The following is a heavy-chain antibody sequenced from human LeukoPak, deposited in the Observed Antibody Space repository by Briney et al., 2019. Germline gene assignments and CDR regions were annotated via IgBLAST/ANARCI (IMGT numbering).Heavy chain of an antibody. CDR3: AQSYNYYDSSGYSMDLGY. Sequence: ASVKVSCKASGGTFTSYAISWVRQAPGQGLEWMGGIIPIFGTANYAQKFQGRVTITTDESTSTAYMELSSLRSEDTAVYYCAQSYNYYDSSGYSMDLGYWGQGTLVTVSS. D-gene: IGHD3-22*01. J-gene: IGHJ4*02. CDR1: GGTFTSYA. V-gene: IGHV1-69*05. CDR2: IIPIFGTA.